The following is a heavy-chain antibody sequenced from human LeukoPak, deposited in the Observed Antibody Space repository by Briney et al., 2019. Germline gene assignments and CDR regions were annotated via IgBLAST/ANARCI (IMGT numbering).Heavy chain of an antibody. D-gene: IGHD1-26*01. CDR3: ASGSYSNWFDP. CDR2: IYTSGST. J-gene: IGHJ5*02. CDR1: GGSISRYY. Sequence: SETLSLTCTVSGGSISRYYWSWIRQPPGKGLEWIGYIYTSGSTNYNPSLKSRVTISVDTSKNQFSLKLSSVTAADTAVYYCASGSYSNWFDPWAREPWSPSPQ. V-gene: IGHV4-4*09.